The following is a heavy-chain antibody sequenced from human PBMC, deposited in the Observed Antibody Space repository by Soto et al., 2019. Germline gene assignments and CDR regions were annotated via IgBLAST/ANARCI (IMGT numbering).Heavy chain of an antibody. CDR3: AKRAYCSSTTCYHCFDY. D-gene: IGHD2-2*01. V-gene: IGHV3-23*01. Sequence: EVQLLESGGGLVQPGGSLRLSCAASGFTFSSYAMSWVRQAPGKGLEWVSAISGSGGSTYYADSVKGRFTISRDNSKNTLYLQMNSLRAEDTAVYYCAKRAYCSSTTCYHCFDYWGQGTLVTVSS. CDR2: ISGSGGST. J-gene: IGHJ4*02. CDR1: GFTFSSYA.